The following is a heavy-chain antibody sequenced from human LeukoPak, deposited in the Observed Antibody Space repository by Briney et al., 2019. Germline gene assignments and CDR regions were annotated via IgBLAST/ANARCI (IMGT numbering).Heavy chain of an antibody. Sequence: SETLSLTCTVSGGSISSYYWSWIRQPPGKGLEWIGYIYYSGSTNYNPSLKSRVTISVDTSKNQFSLKLSSMTAGDTAVYYCARGLTAENWGQGTLVTVPS. CDR2: IYYSGST. V-gene: IGHV4-59*01. CDR3: ARGLTAEN. J-gene: IGHJ4*02. CDR1: GGSISSYY. D-gene: IGHD5-18*01.